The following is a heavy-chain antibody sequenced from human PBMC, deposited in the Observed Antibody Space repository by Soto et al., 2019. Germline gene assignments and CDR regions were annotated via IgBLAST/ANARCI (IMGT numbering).Heavy chain of an antibody. D-gene: IGHD5-18*01. CDR2: ISSSSSYI. CDR3: ARDQPGYSYGYGLGY. J-gene: IGHJ4*02. V-gene: IGHV3-21*01. CDR1: GFTFSSYS. Sequence: EVQLVESGGGLVKPGGSLRLSCAASGFTFSSYSMNWVRQAPGKGLEWVSSISSSSSYIYYSDSVKGRFTISRANAKNSLYLQMNSMRAEDMAVYYFARDQPGYSYGYGLGYWGQGTLVTVST.